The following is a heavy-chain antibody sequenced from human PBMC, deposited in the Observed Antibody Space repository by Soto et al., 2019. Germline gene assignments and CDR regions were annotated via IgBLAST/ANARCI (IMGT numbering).Heavy chain of an antibody. CDR2: IIPIFGTA. V-gene: IGHV1-69*06. CDR3: ARDSGSYSYHYYGLDV. D-gene: IGHD1-26*01. J-gene: IGHJ6*01. CDR1: GGPFSSYA. Sequence: SVKVCFKASGGPFSSYAISLVRQAPGQGLEWMGGIIPIFGTANYAQKFQGRVTITADKSTSSAYMELSSLRSEETAVYYCARDSGSYSYHYYGLDVWGQGTTVTVSS.